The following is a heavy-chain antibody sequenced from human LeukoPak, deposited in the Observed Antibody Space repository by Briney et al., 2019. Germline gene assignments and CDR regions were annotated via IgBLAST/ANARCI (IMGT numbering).Heavy chain of an antibody. J-gene: IGHJ4*02. D-gene: IGHD3-10*01. V-gene: IGHV3-30*04. Sequence: PGGSLRLSCAASGLTFSSYAMHWVRQAPGKGLEWVAVISYDGSNKYYADSVKGRFTISRDNSKNTLFLQMNSLRAEDTAVYYCARDRALDYWGQGTLVTVSS. CDR3: ARDRALDY. CDR2: ISYDGSNK. CDR1: GLTFSSYA.